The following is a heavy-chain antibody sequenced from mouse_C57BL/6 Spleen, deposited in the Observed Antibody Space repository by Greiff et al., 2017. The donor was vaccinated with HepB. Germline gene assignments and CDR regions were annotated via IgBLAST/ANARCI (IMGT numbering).Heavy chain of an antibody. J-gene: IGHJ4*01. Sequence: EVQLVESGGDLVKPGGSLKLSCAASGFTFSSYGMSWVRQTPDKRLEWVATISSGGSYTYYPDSVKGRFTISRDNAKNTLYLQMSSLKSEDTAMYYCARHPLYDYDGVYAMDYWGQGTSVTVSS. CDR2: ISSGGSYT. D-gene: IGHD2-4*01. CDR1: GFTFSSYG. CDR3: ARHPLYDYDGVYAMDY. V-gene: IGHV5-6*01.